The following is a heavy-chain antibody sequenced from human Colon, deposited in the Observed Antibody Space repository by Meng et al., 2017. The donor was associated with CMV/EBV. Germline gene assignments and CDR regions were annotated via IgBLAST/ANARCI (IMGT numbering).Heavy chain of an antibody. V-gene: IGHV1-2*02. CDR2: INPNSGGT. CDR3: ARRVATLGGIINIGGLGFDS. D-gene: IGHD3-16*01. CDR1: GYTFTGYY. J-gene: IGHJ5*01. Sequence: ASVKVSCEASGYTFTGYYMHWVRQAPGQGLEWMGWINPNSGGTNYAQKFQGRVTMTRDTSISTAYMELISLTSEDTAIYFCARRVATLGGIINIGGLGFDSWGLGTLVTVSS.